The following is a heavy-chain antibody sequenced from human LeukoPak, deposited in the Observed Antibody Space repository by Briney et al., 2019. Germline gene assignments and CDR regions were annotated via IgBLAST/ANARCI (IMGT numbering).Heavy chain of an antibody. CDR1: GGSISSYY. CDR2: IFYSGST. V-gene: IGHV4-59*01. CDR3: AGDTVGFDY. D-gene: IGHD4-23*01. Sequence: SETLSLTCTVSGGSISSYYWNWIRQPPGKGLEWIGSIFYSGSTNYNPSLKSRVSISVDTSKKQFSLKLSSVTAADTAVYYCAGDTVGFDYWGQGTLVTVSS. J-gene: IGHJ4*02.